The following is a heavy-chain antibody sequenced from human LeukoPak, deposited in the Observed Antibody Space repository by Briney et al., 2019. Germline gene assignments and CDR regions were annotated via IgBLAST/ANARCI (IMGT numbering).Heavy chain of an antibody. Sequence: ASLRLSCTASGYTFSDYDRTWVRQAPGQGLEWIGRVSPSDGNTYYSHIKQGRIIIAKDSSTDSAYMELSDLRTDDTALYYCGRNGRVRRVVTDRFEYWGQGTLVAVSS. CDR1: GYTFSDYD. CDR3: GRNGRVRRVVTDRFEY. J-gene: IGHJ4*02. D-gene: IGHD3-10*01. CDR2: VSPSDGNT. V-gene: IGHV1-18*01.